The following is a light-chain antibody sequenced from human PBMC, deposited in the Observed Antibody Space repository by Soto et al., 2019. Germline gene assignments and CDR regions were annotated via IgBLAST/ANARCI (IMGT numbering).Light chain of an antibody. CDR2: AAS. Sequence: DIQMTQSPSTLSGSVGDRVTITCRASQSISNYLNWYQQKPGKAPKLLIFAASNLQSGVPSRFSGSGSGTDFTLTISSLQPEDFATYYCQESYNTLTFTLGPGTKVDIK. CDR3: QESYNTLTFT. CDR1: QSISNY. V-gene: IGKV1-39*01. J-gene: IGKJ3*01.